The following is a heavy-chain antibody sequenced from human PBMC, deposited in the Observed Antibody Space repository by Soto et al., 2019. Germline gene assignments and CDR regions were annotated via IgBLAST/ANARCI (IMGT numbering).Heavy chain of an antibody. V-gene: IGHV3-7*03. J-gene: IGHJ3*02. CDR3: ARDATFGTKGGSFDI. CDR2: IKRDGSEK. CDR1: GFIFSSYW. D-gene: IGHD3-16*01. Sequence: EVQLVESGGGLVQPGGSLRLSCAGSGFIFSSYWMTWVRQAPGKGLEWVANIKRDGSEKYYVDSVKGRFTISRDNAKKSLYLQMNSLRAEDTAVYYCARDATFGTKGGSFDIWGHGTLVTVSS.